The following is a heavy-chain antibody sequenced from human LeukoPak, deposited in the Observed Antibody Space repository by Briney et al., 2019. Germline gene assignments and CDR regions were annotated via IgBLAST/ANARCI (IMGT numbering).Heavy chain of an antibody. V-gene: IGHV3-30*04. J-gene: IGHJ4*02. CDR3: ARDSRAYCGGDCQNGYDDFDY. Sequence: PGRSLRLSCAASGFTFSSYAMHWVRQAPGKGLEWVAVISYDGSNKYYADSVKGRFTISRDNSKNTLYLQMNSLRAEDTAVYYCARDSRAYCGGDCQNGYDDFDYWGQGTLVTVSS. CDR2: ISYDGSNK. CDR1: GFTFSSYA. D-gene: IGHD2-21*02.